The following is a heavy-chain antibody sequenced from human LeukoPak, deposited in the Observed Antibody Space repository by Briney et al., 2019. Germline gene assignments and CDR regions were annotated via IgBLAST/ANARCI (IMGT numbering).Heavy chain of an antibody. CDR3: ATPQHYYDSSGYDDAFDI. V-gene: IGHV1-69*13. CDR1: GGTFISYA. J-gene: IGHJ3*02. Sequence: SVKVSCKASGGTFISYAISWVRQAPGQGLEWMGGIILIFGTANYAQKFQGRVTITADESTSTAYMELSSLRSEDTAVYYCATPQHYYDSSGYDDAFDIWGQGTMVTVSS. D-gene: IGHD3-22*01. CDR2: IILIFGTA.